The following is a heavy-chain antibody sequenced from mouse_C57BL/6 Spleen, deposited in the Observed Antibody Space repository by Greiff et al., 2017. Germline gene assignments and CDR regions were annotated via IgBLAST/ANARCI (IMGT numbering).Heavy chain of an antibody. CDR3: ARERDAMDY. Sequence: EVQLVESGGGLVKPGGSLKLSCAASGFTFSSYAMSWVRQTPEKRLEWVATISDGGSYTYYPDNVKGRFTISRDNDKNNLYLQMSHLKSEDTAMYYCARERDAMDYWGQGTSVTVSS. J-gene: IGHJ4*01. V-gene: IGHV5-4*01. CDR2: ISDGGSYT. CDR1: GFTFSSYA.